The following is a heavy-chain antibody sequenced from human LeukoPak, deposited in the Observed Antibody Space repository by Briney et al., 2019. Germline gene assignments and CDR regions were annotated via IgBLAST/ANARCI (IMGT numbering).Heavy chain of an antibody. Sequence: AGSLRLSCAASGFAFSSYAMYCVRQAPGNGLERAAVISYDRNNKYYADSVKGRFTISRDDAKNTLSLQMNSLRAEDTAVYYCARGAPDRISSSTTYYFDYWGQGTLVTVSS. CDR2: ISYDRNNK. CDR1: GFAFSSYA. J-gene: IGHJ4*02. D-gene: IGHD6-6*01. V-gene: IGHV3-30-3*01. CDR3: ARGAPDRISSSTTYYFDY.